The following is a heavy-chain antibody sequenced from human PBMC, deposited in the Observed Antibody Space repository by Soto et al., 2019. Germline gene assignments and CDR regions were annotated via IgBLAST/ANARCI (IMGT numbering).Heavy chain of an antibody. CDR2: IIPIFGTA. V-gene: IGHV1-69*13. CDR1: GGTFSSYA. Sequence: ASVKVSCKASGGTFSSYAISWVRQAPGQGLEWMGGIIPIFGTANYAQKFQGRVTITADESTSTAYMGLSSLRSEDTAVYYCARSSGYYFFYFDYWGQGTLVTVSS. J-gene: IGHJ4*02. CDR3: ARSSGYYFFYFDY. D-gene: IGHD3-22*01.